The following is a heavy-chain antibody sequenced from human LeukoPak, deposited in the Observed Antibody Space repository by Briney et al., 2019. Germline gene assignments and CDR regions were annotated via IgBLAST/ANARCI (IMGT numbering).Heavy chain of an antibody. Sequence: GGSLRLSCAASGFTFSDYYMSWIRQAPGKGLEWVSYISSSGSTIYYADSVKGRFTISRDNAKNSLYLQMNSLRAEDTTVYYCARRIVATIAQYYFDYWGQGTLVTVSS. CDR3: ARRIVATIAQYYFDY. J-gene: IGHJ4*02. CDR2: ISSSGSTI. CDR1: GFTFSDYY. V-gene: IGHV3-11*04. D-gene: IGHD5-12*01.